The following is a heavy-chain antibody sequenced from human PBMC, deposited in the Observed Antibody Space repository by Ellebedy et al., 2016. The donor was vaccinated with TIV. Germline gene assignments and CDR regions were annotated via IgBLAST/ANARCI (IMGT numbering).Heavy chain of an antibody. Sequence: MPSETLSLTCTVSGGSISRYYWSWIRQPPGKGLEWIGYIYYSWSTNYNPSLKSRVTISVDTSKNQFSLKLSSVTAADTAVYYCATQPYYYDSSGYYKRNAFDIWGQGTMVTVSS. J-gene: IGHJ3*02. CDR1: GGSISRYY. CDR2: IYYSWST. CDR3: ATQPYYYDSSGYYKRNAFDI. D-gene: IGHD3-22*01. V-gene: IGHV4-59*08.